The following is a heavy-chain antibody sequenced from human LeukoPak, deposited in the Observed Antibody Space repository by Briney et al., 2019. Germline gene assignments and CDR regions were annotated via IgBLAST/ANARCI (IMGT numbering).Heavy chain of an antibody. CDR2: ISGSGGST. CDR1: GFTFSDNA. Sequence: GGSLILSCAASGFTFSDNALSCVRQAPGKGLEWVSGISGSGGSTYYADSVKRRFTISRDNSKNTLYLQMHGLGGEDTAVYYCAKTGTTVTNLNWLDPWGEGTLVTVSS. V-gene: IGHV3-23*01. J-gene: IGHJ5*02. D-gene: IGHD4-17*01. CDR3: AKTGTTVTNLNWLDP.